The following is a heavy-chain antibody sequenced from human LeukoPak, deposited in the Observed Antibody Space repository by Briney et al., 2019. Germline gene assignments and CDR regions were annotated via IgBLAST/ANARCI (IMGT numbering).Heavy chain of an antibody. CDR1: GFSFNSSA. Sequence: GGSLRLSCSASGFSFNSSAIHWVRQAPGKGLQYVSSISDNGGSTYYADSVKGRFIISRDNSKNTVYLQMSSLRAEDTAVYYCVKDRLSNLAVAGSFDYWGQGTQVTVSS. V-gene: IGHV3-64D*06. CDR3: VKDRLSNLAVAGSFDY. J-gene: IGHJ4*02. CDR2: ISDNGGST. D-gene: IGHD6-19*01.